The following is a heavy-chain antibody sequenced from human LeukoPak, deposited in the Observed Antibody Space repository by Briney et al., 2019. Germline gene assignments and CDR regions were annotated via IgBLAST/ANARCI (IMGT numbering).Heavy chain of an antibody. CDR1: GFTFSSYG. J-gene: IGHJ3*02. D-gene: IGHD6-19*01. Sequence: PGRSLRLSCAASGFTFSSYGMHWVRQAPGKGLEWVAVIWYDGSNKLYADSLKGRFTVSRDNSKSTVYLQMSSLRAEDTAVYYCARDRSSDWHGAFDIWGQGTMVTVSS. CDR3: ARDRSSDWHGAFDI. V-gene: IGHV3-33*01. CDR2: IWYDGSNK.